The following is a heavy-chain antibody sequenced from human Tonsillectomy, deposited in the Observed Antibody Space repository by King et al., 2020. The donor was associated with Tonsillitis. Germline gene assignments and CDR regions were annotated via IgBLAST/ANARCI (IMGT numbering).Heavy chain of an antibody. CDR1: GFTFDYYA. CDR3: ARARYFDSSGYPTIDY. J-gene: IGHJ4*02. D-gene: IGHD3-22*01. Sequence: LVESGGGLVQPGRSLRLPCAAPGFTFDYYAMHWVRQAPGKGLEWVSGISWDSSSIGYADSVKGRFTIARDNAKNSLYLQMNSLRAEDTALYYCARARYFDSSGYPTIDYWGQGTLVTVSS. V-gene: IGHV3-9*01. CDR2: ISWDSSSI.